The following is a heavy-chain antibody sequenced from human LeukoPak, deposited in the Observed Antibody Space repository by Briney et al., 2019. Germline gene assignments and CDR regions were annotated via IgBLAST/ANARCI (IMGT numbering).Heavy chain of an antibody. CDR2: ISGGSSGST. J-gene: IGHJ5*02. Sequence: PGGSLRLSCAASGFTFSDYAMSWVRQAPGKGLEWLSVISGGSSGSTYYADSVTGRFTVSRDNSKNTLYLQMNSLRVEDTAVYYCAKDLMRDIWFGESWGQGTLVTVSS. V-gene: IGHV3-23*01. CDR1: GFTFSDYA. D-gene: IGHD3-10*01. CDR3: AKDLMRDIWFGES.